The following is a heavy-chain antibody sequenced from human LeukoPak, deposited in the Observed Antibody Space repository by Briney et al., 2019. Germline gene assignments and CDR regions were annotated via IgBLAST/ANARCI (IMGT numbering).Heavy chain of an antibody. V-gene: IGHV3-23*01. CDR1: GFTFSSYA. D-gene: IGHD3-22*01. J-gene: IGHJ5*02. CDR3: AKAAHTSFYYDRRRATNWFDP. Sequence: GGSLRLSCAASGFTFSSYAMSWVRQAPGKGLEWVSAISCSGGSKYYAESVKGRFTISRDNSKNTLYLQMNSLRAEDTAVYYCAKAAHTSFYYDRRRATNWFDPWGQGTLVTVSS. CDR2: ISCSGGSK.